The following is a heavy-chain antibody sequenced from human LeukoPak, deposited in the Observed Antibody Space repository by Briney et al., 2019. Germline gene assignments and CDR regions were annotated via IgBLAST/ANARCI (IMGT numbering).Heavy chain of an antibody. J-gene: IGHJ4*02. CDR2: ISYDGSNK. V-gene: IGHV3-30*07. Sequence: PGGSLRLSCAASGFTFSSYAMHWVRQAPGKGLEWVAVISYDGSNKYYADSVKGRFTISRDNSKNTLYLQMNSLRAEDTAMYYCATWGVYSGYGFDYWGQGTLVTVSS. D-gene: IGHD5-12*01. CDR1: GFTFSSYA. CDR3: ATWGVYSGYGFDY.